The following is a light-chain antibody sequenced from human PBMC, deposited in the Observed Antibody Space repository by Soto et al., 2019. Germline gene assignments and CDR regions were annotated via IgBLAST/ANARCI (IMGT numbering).Light chain of an antibody. J-gene: IGLJ1*01. V-gene: IGLV3-21*02. CDR1: IIGSKS. Sequence: SYELTQLPSVSVAPGQTARITCGGNIIGSKSVHWYQQKPGQAPVLVVYDDSDRPSGIPERFSGSNSGITATLTISRVEAGDEADYYCQVWHSSSDHYVFGTGTKVTVL. CDR3: QVWHSSSDHYV. CDR2: DDS.